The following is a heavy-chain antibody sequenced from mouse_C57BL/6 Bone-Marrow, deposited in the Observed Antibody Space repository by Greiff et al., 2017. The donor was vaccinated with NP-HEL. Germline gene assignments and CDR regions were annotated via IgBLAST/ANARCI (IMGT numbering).Heavy chain of an antibody. CDR2: INPYNGGT. D-gene: IGHD2-4*01. CDR1: GYTFTDYY. V-gene: IGHV1-19*01. Sequence: VQLQQSGPVLVKPGASVKMSCKASGYTFTDYYMNWVKQSPGKSLEWIGVINPYNGGTSYNQQFKGKATLTVDKSSSTAYMELNRLTSEDSAVYYCARRSGYDYDGFAYWGQGTLVTVSA. CDR3: ARRSGYDYDGFAY. J-gene: IGHJ3*01.